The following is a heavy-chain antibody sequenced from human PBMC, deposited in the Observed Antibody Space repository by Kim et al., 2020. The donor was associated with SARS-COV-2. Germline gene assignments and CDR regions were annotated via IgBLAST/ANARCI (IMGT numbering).Heavy chain of an antibody. J-gene: IGHJ4*02. D-gene: IGHD2-2*01. CDR1: GFTFTSYA. V-gene: IGHV3-23*01. CDR2: IVITGGNT. Sequence: GGSLRLSCEASGFTFTSYAMTWVRQAPGKGLEWDASIVITGGNTYYADSVKGRFTISRDNSRDTLFLYRNSLRAEDTAVYYCTKRTSAVWPFDYWGQGTLVTVSS. CDR3: TKRTSAVWPFDY.